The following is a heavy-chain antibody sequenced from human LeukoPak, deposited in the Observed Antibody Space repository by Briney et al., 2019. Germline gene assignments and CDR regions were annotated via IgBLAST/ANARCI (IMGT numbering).Heavy chain of an antibody. J-gene: IGHJ3*02. CDR3: ARDGRFDAFDI. CDR1: GGTFSSYA. V-gene: IGHV1-69*05. Sequence: ASVKVSXKASGGTFSSYAISWVRQAPGQGLEWMGRIIPIFGTANYAQKFQGRVTITTDESTSTAYMELSSLRSDDTAVYYCARDGRFDAFDIWGQGTMVTVSS. CDR2: IIPIFGTA.